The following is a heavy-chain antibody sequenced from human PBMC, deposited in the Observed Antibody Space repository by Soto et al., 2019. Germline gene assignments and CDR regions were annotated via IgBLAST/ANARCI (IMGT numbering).Heavy chain of an antibody. D-gene: IGHD3-3*01. Sequence: QLVESGGGLVQPGGSLRLSCAASGFTFSIYWMSSVRQAPGKGLEWVANIKQDGSEKYYVDSVKGRFTISRDNAKNSLYLQMNSLRAEDTAVYYCARDDVLRFSGVWGKGTTVTVSS. CDR1: GFTFSIYW. V-gene: IGHV3-7*01. CDR2: IKQDGSEK. J-gene: IGHJ6*04. CDR3: ARDDVLRFSGV.